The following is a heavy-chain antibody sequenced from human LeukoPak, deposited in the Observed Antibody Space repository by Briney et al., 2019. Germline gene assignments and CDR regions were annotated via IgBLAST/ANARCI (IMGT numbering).Heavy chain of an antibody. Sequence: SVKVSCKASGGTFSSYAISWVRQAPGQGLEWLGGIIPIFGTANYAQKFQGRVTITTDESTSTAYMELSSLRSEDTAVYYCASPRTYYYDSSGSGPPHYWGQGTLVTVSS. V-gene: IGHV1-69*05. CDR3: ASPRTYYYDSSGSGPPHY. CDR2: IIPIFGTA. CDR1: GGTFSSYA. D-gene: IGHD3-22*01. J-gene: IGHJ4*02.